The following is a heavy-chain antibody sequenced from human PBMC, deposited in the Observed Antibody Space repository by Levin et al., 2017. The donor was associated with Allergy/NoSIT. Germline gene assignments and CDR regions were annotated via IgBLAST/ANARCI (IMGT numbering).Heavy chain of an antibody. CDR1: GFTFSSYA. V-gene: IGHV3-30-3*01. CDR2: ISYDGSNK. J-gene: IGHJ4*02. CDR3: ARVVFVYSSSWLVDY. D-gene: IGHD6-13*01. Sequence: GGSLRLSCAASGFTFSSYAMHWVRQAPGKGLEWVAVISYDGSNKYYADSVKGRFTISRDNSKNTLYLQMNSLRAEDTAVYYCARVVFVYSSSWLVDYWGQGTLVTVSS.